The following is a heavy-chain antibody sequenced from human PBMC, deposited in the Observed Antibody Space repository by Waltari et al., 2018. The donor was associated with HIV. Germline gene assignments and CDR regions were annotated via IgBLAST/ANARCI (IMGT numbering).Heavy chain of an antibody. CDR1: GYTFTSYG. Sequence: QVQLVQSGAEVKKPGASVKVSCKASGYTFTSYGISWVRQAPGQGLEWMGWISAYNGNTNYAQKLQGRVTMTTDTSTSTAYMELRSLRSDDTAVYYCARDGLELRFISLFFYYGMDVWGQGTTVTVSS. D-gene: IGHD1-7*01. V-gene: IGHV1-18*01. CDR2: ISAYNGNT. J-gene: IGHJ6*02. CDR3: ARDGLELRFISLFFYYGMDV.